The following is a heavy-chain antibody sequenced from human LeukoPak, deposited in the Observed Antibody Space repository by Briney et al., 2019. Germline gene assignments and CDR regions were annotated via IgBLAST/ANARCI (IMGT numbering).Heavy chain of an antibody. CDR1: GYTLTELS. V-gene: IGHV1-2*02. J-gene: IGHJ4*02. CDR2: INPNTGAT. Sequence: ASVKVSCKVSGYTLTELSMHWVRQAPGQGLEWVAWINPNTGATNYAQKFQGRVTMTRDTSISTAYMELSRLRSDDTAVFYCARDSCSITSCPFFGYWGQGTLVTVSS. CDR3: ARDSCSITSCPFFGY. D-gene: IGHD2-2*01.